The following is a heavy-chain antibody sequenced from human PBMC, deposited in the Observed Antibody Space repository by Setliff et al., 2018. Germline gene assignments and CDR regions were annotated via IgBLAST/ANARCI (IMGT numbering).Heavy chain of an antibody. CDR1: GGSMTSYY. CDR2: VHYSGDS. CDR3: ARQPSSGSYYNPRPYYFDY. V-gene: IGHV4-59*13. D-gene: IGHD3-10*01. J-gene: IGHJ4*02. Sequence: SETLSLTCTVSGGSMTSYYWSWIRQSPWKGLEWIGYVHYSGDSNYNPSLKSRVTMSVDTSKNQFSLNLRPVTAADTAVYYCARQPSSGSYYNPRPYYFDYWGQGTLVTVSS.